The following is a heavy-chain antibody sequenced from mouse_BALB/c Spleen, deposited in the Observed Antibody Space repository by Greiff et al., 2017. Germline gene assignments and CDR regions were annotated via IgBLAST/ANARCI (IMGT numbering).Heavy chain of an antibody. D-gene: IGHD6-1*01. CDR2: IYPGDGDT. CDR3: ARHGLAWFAY. CDR1: GYAFSSYW. J-gene: IGHJ3*01. V-gene: IGHV1-80*01. Sequence: VQLQQSGAELVRPGSSVKISCKASGYAFSSYWMNWVKQRPGQGLEWIGQIYPGDGDTNYNGKFKGKATLTADKSSSTAYMQLSSLTSEDSAVYFCARHGLAWFAYWGQGTLVTVSA.